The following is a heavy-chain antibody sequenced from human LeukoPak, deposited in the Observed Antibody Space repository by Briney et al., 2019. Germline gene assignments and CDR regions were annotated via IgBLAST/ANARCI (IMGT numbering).Heavy chain of an antibody. CDR1: GGSFSGYY. Sequence: SETQSLTCAVYGGSFSGYYWSWIRQPPGKGLEWIGEINHSGSTNYNPSLKSRVTISVDTSKHQFSLKLSSVTAADTAVYYCARGVASFGIWSAVQRADMDVWGKGTTVTVSS. J-gene: IGHJ6*03. V-gene: IGHV4-34*01. D-gene: IGHD3-3*01. CDR3: ARGVASFGIWSAVQRADMDV. CDR2: INHSGST.